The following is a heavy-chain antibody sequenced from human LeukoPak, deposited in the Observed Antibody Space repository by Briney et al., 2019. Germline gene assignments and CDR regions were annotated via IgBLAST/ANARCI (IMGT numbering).Heavy chain of an antibody. CDR2: ISSSSSYI. J-gene: IGHJ4*02. CDR3: ARDGKYSSGWYFTGPYDY. CDR1: GFTFSSYS. V-gene: IGHV3-21*01. D-gene: IGHD6-19*01. Sequence: PGGSLRLSCAASGFTFSSYSMNWVRQAPGKGLEWVSSISSSSSYIYYADSVKGRFTISRDNAKNSLYLQMNSLRAEDTAVYYCARDGKYSSGWYFTGPYDYWGQGTLVTVSS.